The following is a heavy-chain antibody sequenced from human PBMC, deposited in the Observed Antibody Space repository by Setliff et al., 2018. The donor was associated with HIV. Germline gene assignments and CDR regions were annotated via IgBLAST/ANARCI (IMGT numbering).Heavy chain of an antibody. CDR1: GGSVSSNNYY. CDR2: IYNSGRT. J-gene: IGHJ5*02. D-gene: IGHD3-22*01. V-gene: IGHV4-39*01. Sequence: PSETLSLTCIVSGGSVSSNNYYWGWIRQPPGMGLKWIGSIYNSGRTYYNPSLKSRVTISVDTSKNQFSLRLSSVTAADTAVYYCARRNYYDSSDYPAWGQGALGTVS. CDR3: ARRNYYDSSDYPA.